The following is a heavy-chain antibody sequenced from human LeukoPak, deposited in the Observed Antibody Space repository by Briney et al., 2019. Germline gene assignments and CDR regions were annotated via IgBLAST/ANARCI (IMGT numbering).Heavy chain of an antibody. CDR3: AKGTVRFLEWSQRGYFDY. V-gene: IGHV3-23*01. D-gene: IGHD3-3*01. J-gene: IGHJ4*02. Sequence: PGGSLRLSCAASGFTFSNYAMTWVRQAPGKGREWVSSISSTVINTYNADSVKGRFTISRDNSKNTLYLQMNSLRADDTAIYYCAKGTVRFLEWSQRGYFDYWGQGILVTVSS. CDR2: ISSTVINT. CDR1: GFTFSNYA.